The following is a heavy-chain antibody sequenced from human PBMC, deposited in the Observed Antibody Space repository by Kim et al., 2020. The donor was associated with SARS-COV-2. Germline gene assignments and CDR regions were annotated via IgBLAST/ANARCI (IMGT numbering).Heavy chain of an antibody. D-gene: IGHD4-4*01. CDR3: ARVLYSNFGPDPDF. J-gene: IGHJ4*02. CDR1: GGSISSDGYS. Sequence: SETLSLTCAVSGGSISSDGYSWSWIRQSPAKGLEWIGYIYHTGRSYCHPSLKSRATISINTSRNQFSLTLGSVTAAGTAVYYCARVLYSNFGPDPDFWGQGTLVTVSS. V-gene: IGHV4-30-2*06. CDR2: IYHTGRS.